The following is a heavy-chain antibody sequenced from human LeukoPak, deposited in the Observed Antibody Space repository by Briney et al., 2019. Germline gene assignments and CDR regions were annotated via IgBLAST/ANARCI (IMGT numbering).Heavy chain of an antibody. CDR2: ISASGGST. CDR3: AKDDRIQTRRYSYNY. J-gene: IGHJ4*02. V-gene: IGHV3-23*01. CDR1: GFTFSSYG. Sequence: GGSLRLSCAASGFTFSSYGMNWVRQAPGKGLEWVSTISASGGSTYYADSVKGRFTISRDNSMNTLYLQMNSLRAEDTAVYYCAKDDRIQTRRYSYNYWGQGTLVTVSS. D-gene: IGHD5-18*01.